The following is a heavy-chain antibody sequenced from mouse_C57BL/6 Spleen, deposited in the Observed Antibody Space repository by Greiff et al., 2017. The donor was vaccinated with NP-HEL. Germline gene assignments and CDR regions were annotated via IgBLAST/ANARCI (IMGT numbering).Heavy chain of an antibody. J-gene: IGHJ4*01. CDR2: IDPSDSYT. Sequence: QVQLQQPGAELVRPGASVKLSCKASGYTFTSYWMQWVKQRPGQGLEWIGEIDPSDSYTNYNQKFKGKATLTVDTSSSTAYMQLSSLTSEDSAVYYCARDSNRPMDYWGQGTSVTVSS. V-gene: IGHV1-50*01. CDR3: ARDSNRPMDY. D-gene: IGHD2-5*01. CDR1: GYTFTSYW.